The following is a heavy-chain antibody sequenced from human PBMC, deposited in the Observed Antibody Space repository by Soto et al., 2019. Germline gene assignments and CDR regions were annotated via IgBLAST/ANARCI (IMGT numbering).Heavy chain of an antibody. Sequence: QVQLVQSGAEVKKPGASVKVSCKASGYTFTSYGISWVRQAPGQGLEWMGWISAYNGNTNYAQKLQGRVTMTTDTSTSTAYMELRSLRSDDTAVYYCARAQRSQWELLRNWFDPWGQGTLVTVSS. V-gene: IGHV1-18*01. CDR1: GYTFTSYG. D-gene: IGHD1-26*01. J-gene: IGHJ5*02. CDR2: ISAYNGNT. CDR3: ARAQRSQWELLRNWFDP.